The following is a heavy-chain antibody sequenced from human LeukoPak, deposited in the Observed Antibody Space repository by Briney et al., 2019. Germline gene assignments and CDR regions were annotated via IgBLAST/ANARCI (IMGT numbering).Heavy chain of an antibody. CDR1: GFTFSSFG. CDR2: ISFDGSNK. J-gene: IGHJ4*02. CDR3: AKDWDPDY. D-gene: IGHD1-26*01. V-gene: IGHV3-33*06. Sequence: PGGSLRLSCAASGFTFSSFGMHWVRQAPGKGLEWVAAISFDGSNKYFGDSVKGRFTISRDNSKNTLYLQMNSLRAEDTAVYYCAKDWDPDYWGQGTLVTVSS.